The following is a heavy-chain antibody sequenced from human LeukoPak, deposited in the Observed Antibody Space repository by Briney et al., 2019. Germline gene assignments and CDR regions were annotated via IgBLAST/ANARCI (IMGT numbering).Heavy chain of an antibody. Sequence: SETLSLTCTVSGGSISSGSYYWSWIRQPAGKGLEWIGRIYTSGSTNYNPSLKSRVTISVDTSKNQFSLKLSSVTAADTAVYYCARAPGWFGDLFDPWGQGTLVTVSS. D-gene: IGHD3-10*01. J-gene: IGHJ5*02. CDR2: IYTSGST. CDR1: GGSISSGSYY. CDR3: ARAPGWFGDLFDP. V-gene: IGHV4-61*02.